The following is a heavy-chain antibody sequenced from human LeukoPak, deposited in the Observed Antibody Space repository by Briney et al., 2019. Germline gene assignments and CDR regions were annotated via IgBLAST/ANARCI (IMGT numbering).Heavy chain of an antibody. Sequence: PGRSLRLSCAVSGFDFEDYAIHWVRQVPGKGLEWVSGISWNSGAKAYADSVRGRFTISRDNAKNSLYLQMNSLRGEDTALYYCAKARLMAAPFYYYGMDVWGPGTTVTVSS. CDR2: ISWNSGAK. J-gene: IGHJ6*02. V-gene: IGHV3-9*01. CDR1: GFDFEDYA. CDR3: AKARLMAAPFYYYGMDV. D-gene: IGHD5-24*01.